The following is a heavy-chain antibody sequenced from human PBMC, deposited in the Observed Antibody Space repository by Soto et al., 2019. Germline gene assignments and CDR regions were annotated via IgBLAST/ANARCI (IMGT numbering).Heavy chain of an antibody. Sequence: SVKVSCKASGGTFSSYAISWVRQAPGQGLEWMGGIIPIFGTANYAQKFQGRVTITADESTSTAYMELSSLRSEDTAVYDCARGGYNSYDFDYWGQGTLVTVSS. CDR2: IIPIFGTA. CDR1: GGTFSSYA. J-gene: IGHJ4*02. CDR3: ARGGYNSYDFDY. V-gene: IGHV1-69*13. D-gene: IGHD5-12*01.